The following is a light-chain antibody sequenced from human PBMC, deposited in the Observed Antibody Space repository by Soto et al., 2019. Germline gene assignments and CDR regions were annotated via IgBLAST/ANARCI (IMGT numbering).Light chain of an antibody. J-gene: IGLJ2*01. CDR1: SSDVGGYDY. CDR2: EVS. V-gene: IGLV2-14*01. CDR3: SSYTGSTTLV. Sequence: QSALTQPASVSGSPGQSITISCTGTSSDVGGYDYVSWYQQHPGKAPKLMIYEVSYRPSGVFNRFSGSKSGNTASLTISGLQTEDEADYYCSSYTGSTTLVFGGGTQLTVL.